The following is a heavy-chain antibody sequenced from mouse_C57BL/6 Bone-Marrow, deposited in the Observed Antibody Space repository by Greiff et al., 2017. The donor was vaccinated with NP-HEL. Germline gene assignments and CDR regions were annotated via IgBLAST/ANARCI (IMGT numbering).Heavy chain of an antibody. D-gene: IGHD2-4*01. V-gene: IGHV7-3*01. Sequence: EVQLVESGGGLVQPGGSLSLSCAASGFTFTDYYMSWVRQPPGTALEWVGFISNKANGYTIEYSASVTGRFTISRDNSQSILYLQMNALRAEDSATYYCARSIYYDYADDPFYGMDYWGQGTSVTVSS. CDR2: ISNKANGYTI. J-gene: IGHJ4*01. CDR1: GFTFTDYY. CDR3: ARSIYYDYADDPFYGMDY.